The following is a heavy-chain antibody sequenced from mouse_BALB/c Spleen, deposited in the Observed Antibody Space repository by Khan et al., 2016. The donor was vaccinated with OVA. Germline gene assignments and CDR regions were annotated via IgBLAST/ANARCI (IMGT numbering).Heavy chain of an antibody. V-gene: IGHV5-17*02. CDR1: GFTFSSFG. J-gene: IGHJ3*01. CDR2: LSSGSHTI. Sequence: EVELVESGGGLVQPGGSRKLSCAASGFTFSSFGMHWVRQAPEKGLEWVAYLSSGSHTIYYADTVKGRFTISSDTPKNTPFLPLSSLRSEDTAMYYGAGRHSSYAWFAYWGQGTLVTVSA. D-gene: IGHD1-1*01. CDR3: AGRHSSYAWFAY.